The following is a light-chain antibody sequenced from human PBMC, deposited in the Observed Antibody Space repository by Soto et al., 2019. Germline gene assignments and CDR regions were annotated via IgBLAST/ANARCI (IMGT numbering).Light chain of an antibody. CDR1: SGFVGSFSL. CDR3: CSFAGSNPFPYV. CDR2: EGH. V-gene: IGLV2-23*03. Sequence: QSVLAQPASVSGSPGQSITISCTGTSGFVGSFSLVSWYQQHPGKAPKVMISEGHRRPSGVPDHFSGSTSVNSASLTISGLQADDEADYHCCSFAGSNPFPYVFGTGTKVTVL. J-gene: IGLJ1*01.